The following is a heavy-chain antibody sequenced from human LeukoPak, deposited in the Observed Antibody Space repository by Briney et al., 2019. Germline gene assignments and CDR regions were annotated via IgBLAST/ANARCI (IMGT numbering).Heavy chain of an antibody. CDR2: ISWNSGSI. D-gene: IGHD6-19*01. CDR3: AKGRYSSGWYHSDTRQLVATLTS. Sequence: GRSLRLSCAASGFTFDDYAMHWVRQAPGKGLEWVSGISWNSGSIVYADSVKGRFTISRDNAKNSLYLQMNSLRAEDMALYYCAKGRYSSGWYHSDTRQLVATLTSWGKGTTVTVSS. CDR1: GFTFDDYA. J-gene: IGHJ6*04. V-gene: IGHV3-9*03.